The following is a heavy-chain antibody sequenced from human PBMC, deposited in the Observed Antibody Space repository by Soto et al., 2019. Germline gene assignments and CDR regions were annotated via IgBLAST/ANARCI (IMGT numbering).Heavy chain of an antibody. D-gene: IGHD2-2*02. V-gene: IGHV3-21*01. CDR1: GFTFSSYC. CDR2: ISSSSSYI. Sequence: GGSLRLSCAASGFTFSSYCMNWVRQAPGKGLEWVSSISSSSSYIYYADSVKGRFTISRDNAKNSLYLQMNSLRAEDTAVYYCARVYCSSTSCYKAYYYYYYDMDVWGQGTTVTV. CDR3: ARVYCSSTSCYKAYYYYYYDMDV. J-gene: IGHJ6*02.